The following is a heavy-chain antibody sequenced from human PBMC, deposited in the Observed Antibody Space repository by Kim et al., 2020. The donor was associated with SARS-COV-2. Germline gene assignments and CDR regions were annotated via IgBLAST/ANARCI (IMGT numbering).Heavy chain of an antibody. V-gene: IGHV3-48*02. CDR3: ARDGALRFFDWSPNHYYYMDV. CDR2: ISSSSSTI. CDR1: GFTFSSYS. J-gene: IGHJ6*03. D-gene: IGHD3-9*01. Sequence: GGSLRLSCVASGFTFSSYSMNWVRQAPGKGLEWVSYISSSSSTIYYADSVKGRFTISRDNAKNSLYLQMNSLRDEDPAVYYCARDGALRFFDWSPNHYYYMDVWGKGTTVTVSS.